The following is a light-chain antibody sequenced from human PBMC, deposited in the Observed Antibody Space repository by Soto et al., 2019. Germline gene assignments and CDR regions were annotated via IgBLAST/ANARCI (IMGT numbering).Light chain of an antibody. CDR2: STN. Sequence: QTVVTQEPSLTVSPGGTVTLTCASSTGAVTSDNYPNWFQQIPGQAPRTLIYSTNNRHPWTPARFSGSLLGDKAALTLSGVQADDEADYYCLLYYGGTWVFGGGTQLTVL. CDR1: TGAVTSDNY. V-gene: IGLV7-43*01. CDR3: LLYYGGTWV. J-gene: IGLJ3*02.